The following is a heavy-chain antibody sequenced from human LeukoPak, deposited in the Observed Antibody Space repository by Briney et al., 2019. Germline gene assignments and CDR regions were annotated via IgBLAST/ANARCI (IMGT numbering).Heavy chain of an antibody. CDR3: AKSGSSNWFDP. Sequence: GGSLRLSCAASGFTFSSYGMHWVRQAPGKGLEWVAVISYDGNNKYYADSVKGRFTISRDNSKNTLYLQMNSLRAEDTAVYYCAKSGSSNWFDPWGQGTLVTVSS. CDR2: ISYDGNNK. V-gene: IGHV3-30*18. D-gene: IGHD3-10*01. CDR1: GFTFSSYG. J-gene: IGHJ5*02.